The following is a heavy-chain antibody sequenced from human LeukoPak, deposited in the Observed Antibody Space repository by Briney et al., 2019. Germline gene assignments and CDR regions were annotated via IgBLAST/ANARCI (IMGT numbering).Heavy chain of an antibody. Sequence: SETLSLTCTVSGSSISSYYWSWIRQPAGKGLEWIGRIYTSGSTNYNPSLKSRVTMSVDTSKNQFSLKLSSVTAADTAVYYCARGLGSSSWYVAQRYWYFDLWGRGTLVTVSS. D-gene: IGHD6-13*01. CDR1: GSSISSYY. J-gene: IGHJ2*01. CDR3: ARGLGSSSWYVAQRYWYFDL. CDR2: IYTSGST. V-gene: IGHV4-4*07.